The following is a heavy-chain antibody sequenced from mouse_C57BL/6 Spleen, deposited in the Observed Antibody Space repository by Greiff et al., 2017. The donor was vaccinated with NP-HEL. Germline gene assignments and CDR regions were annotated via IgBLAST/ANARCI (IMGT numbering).Heavy chain of an antibody. CDR1: GYTFTSYW. Sequence: VQLQQPGAELVKPGASVKMSCKASGYTFTSYWITWVKQRPGQGLEWIGDIYPGSGSTNYNEKFKSKATLTVDTSSSTAYMQLSSLTSEDSAVYYCARGNYDYDAWFAYWGQGTLVTVSA. CDR2: IYPGSGST. J-gene: IGHJ3*01. V-gene: IGHV1-55*01. D-gene: IGHD2-4*01. CDR3: ARGNYDYDAWFAY.